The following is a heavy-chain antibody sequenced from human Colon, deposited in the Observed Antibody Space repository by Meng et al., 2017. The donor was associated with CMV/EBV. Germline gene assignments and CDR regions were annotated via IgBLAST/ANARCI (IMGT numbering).Heavy chain of an antibody. CDR3: ARGRCPTTSCYSPAGFDS. V-gene: IGHV4-39*07. CDR2: VYYSGSK. J-gene: IGHJ4*02. CDR1: GGSVSRDSYF. D-gene: IGHD2-2*01. Sequence: SETLSLTCGDSGGSVSRDSYFWGWIRQPPGKGLEWIATVYYSGSKAYNPSLKSRATVSKDTSKSQSSLELTSVTAADTAIYYCARGRCPTTSCYSPAGFDSWGQGTQVTVSS.